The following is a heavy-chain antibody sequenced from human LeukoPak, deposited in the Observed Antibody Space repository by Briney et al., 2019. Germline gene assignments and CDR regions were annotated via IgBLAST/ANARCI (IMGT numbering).Heavy chain of an antibody. CDR1: GFTFNSYW. D-gene: IGHD3-22*01. CDR2: IKQDGSEK. Sequence: PGGSLRLSCAASGFTFNSYWMSWVRQAPGKGLEWVANIKQDGSEKYYVDSVKGRFTISRDNAKNSLYLQMNSLRAEDTAVYYCAREGMNYDSSGYHDYWGQGTLVTVSS. V-gene: IGHV3-7*01. J-gene: IGHJ4*02. CDR3: AREGMNYDSSGYHDY.